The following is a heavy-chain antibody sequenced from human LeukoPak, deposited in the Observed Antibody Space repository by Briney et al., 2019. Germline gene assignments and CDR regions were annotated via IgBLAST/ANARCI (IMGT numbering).Heavy chain of an antibody. Sequence: ASVKVSCKASGYTFTGAYIHWVRQAPGQGLEWMGWINPNSSGTNYVQKLQGRVTMTRDTSISTAYMELSRLRSDDTGEYYCAREYCSSSGCPFDFWGQGTLVTVSS. D-gene: IGHD2-2*01. CDR2: INPNSSGT. CDR3: AREYCSSSGCPFDF. V-gene: IGHV1-2*02. J-gene: IGHJ4*02. CDR1: GYTFTGAY.